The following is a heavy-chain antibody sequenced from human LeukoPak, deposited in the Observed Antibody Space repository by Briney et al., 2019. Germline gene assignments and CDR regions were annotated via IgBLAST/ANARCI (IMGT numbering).Heavy chain of an antibody. CDR1: GFIFSSYA. Sequence: GGSLRLSCAASGFIFSSYAMHWVRQAPGKGLEWVAVISYDGTNTDYADSVKGRFTISRDNSKNALYLQMNSLRVEDTAVYYCARCRDYDFWSGSAVDYWGQGTLVTVSS. J-gene: IGHJ4*02. CDR2: ISYDGTNT. D-gene: IGHD3-3*01. V-gene: IGHV3-30-3*01. CDR3: ARCRDYDFWSGSAVDY.